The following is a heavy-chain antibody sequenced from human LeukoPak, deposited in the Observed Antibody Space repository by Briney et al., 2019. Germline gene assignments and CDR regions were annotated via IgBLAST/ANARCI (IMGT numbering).Heavy chain of an antibody. CDR1: GGTFSSYA. J-gene: IGHJ6*03. Sequence: SVKVSCKASGGTFSSYAISWVRQAPGQGLEWMGGLIPIFGTANYAQKFQGRVTITADESTSTAYMELSSLRSEDTAVYYCARIGPIHYYYMDVWGKGTTVTISS. CDR2: LIPIFGTA. V-gene: IGHV1-69*13. CDR3: ARIGPIHYYYMDV.